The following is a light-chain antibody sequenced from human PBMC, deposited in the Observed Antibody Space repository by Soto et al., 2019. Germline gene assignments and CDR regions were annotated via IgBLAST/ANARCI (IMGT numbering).Light chain of an antibody. CDR3: QQYSILPWG. V-gene: IGKV1-5*01. CDR1: QSISTW. Sequence: DIQMTQSPSTLSASVGDRVTITCRASQSISTWLAWYQQKPGKAPKLLIYDASSLESGVPSRFSGRGSGTEFTLILSSLQPDDFATYYCQQYSILPWGFGQGTKVEIK. J-gene: IGKJ1*01. CDR2: DAS.